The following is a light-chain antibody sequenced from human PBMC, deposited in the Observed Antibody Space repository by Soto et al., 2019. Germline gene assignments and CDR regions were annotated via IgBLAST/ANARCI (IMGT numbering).Light chain of an antibody. Sequence: QSVLTQPASVSGSPGQSITISCTGTSSDVGTYNYVSWYQQHPGKAPKVMIYDVSNRPSGVSNRFSGSKSGNTASLTISGLQAEDEAEYYCSSYTGSSTSVIFGGGTKLTVL. J-gene: IGLJ2*01. CDR3: SSYTGSSTSVI. CDR2: DVS. CDR1: SSDVGTYNY. V-gene: IGLV2-14*03.